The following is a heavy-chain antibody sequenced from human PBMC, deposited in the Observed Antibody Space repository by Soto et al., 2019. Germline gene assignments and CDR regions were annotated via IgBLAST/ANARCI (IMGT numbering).Heavy chain of an antibody. CDR2: IYYSGST. D-gene: IGHD2-8*01. V-gene: IGHV4-61*01. CDR1: GGSVNNGNYY. Sequence: QVQLQESGPGLVKPSETLTLTYTVSGGSVNNGNYYWSWIRQPPGKGLEWIGHIYYSGSTNYNPSLKSRVIISIAASKKQFSLKLSSVTAADTAVYFCARDPGVGLSARWFDPWGQGALVTVSS. CDR3: ARDPGVGLSARWFDP. J-gene: IGHJ5*02.